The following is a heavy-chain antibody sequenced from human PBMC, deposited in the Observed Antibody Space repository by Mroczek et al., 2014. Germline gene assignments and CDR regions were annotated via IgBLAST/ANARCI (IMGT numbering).Heavy chain of an antibody. V-gene: IGHV4-31*03. D-gene: IGHD2-2*01. CDR3: ARRATSRYNWFDP. CDR2: IYYSGNT. Sequence: QVQLQQWGPGLVKPSQTLSLTCTVSGGSISNSDYYWSWIRQHPGQGLQWIGYIYYSGNTYYNPSLKSRVMISVDTSKNQFSLKLNSVTATDTAVYYCARRATSRYNWFDPVGPGNPGHRLF. J-gene: IGHJ5*02. CDR1: GGSISNSDYY.